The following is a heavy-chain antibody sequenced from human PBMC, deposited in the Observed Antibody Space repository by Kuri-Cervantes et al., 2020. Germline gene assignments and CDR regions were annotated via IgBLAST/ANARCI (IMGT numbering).Heavy chain of an antibody. J-gene: IGHJ4*02. CDR3: VRDRPDWNAYFDH. V-gene: IGHV3-33*01. CDR2: IFYDGSQK. Sequence: TCAASGFTFSSYGMHWVRQAPGAGLEWVAFIFYDGSQKHYADSVKGRFTISRDNSKSALYLQMNSLRGEDTALYYCVRDRPDWNAYFDHWGQGVPVTVSS. D-gene: IGHD1-1*01. CDR1: GFTFSSYG.